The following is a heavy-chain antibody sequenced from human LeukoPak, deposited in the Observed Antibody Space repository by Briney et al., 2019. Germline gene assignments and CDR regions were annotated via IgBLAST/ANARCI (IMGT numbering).Heavy chain of an antibody. D-gene: IGHD3/OR15-3a*01. V-gene: IGHV3-23*01. Sequence: GGSLRLSCAASGFPFSSYALSWVRQPPGRGREWVSAISGSGGSTYSADSVKGRFTISRDNSKNTLYLQINSRRAEDTAVYYCAKLGLVKLAYGGGDYWGQGTLVTVSS. CDR3: AKLGLVKLAYGGGDY. J-gene: IGHJ4*02. CDR2: ISGSGGST. CDR1: GFPFSSYA.